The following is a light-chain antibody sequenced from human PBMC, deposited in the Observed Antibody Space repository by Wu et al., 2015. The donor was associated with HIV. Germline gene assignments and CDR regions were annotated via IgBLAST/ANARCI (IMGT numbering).Light chain of an antibody. CDR3: QQYGSLQGWT. J-gene: IGKJ1*01. CDR2: GAS. Sequence: ENVLTQSPGTLSLSPGERAILSCKASQSVRNNYFAWFQQRPGQAPRLLIYGASNRATGTPDRFSGSGSGTDFTLTISRLEPEDFAVYYCQQYGSLQGWTFGQGTKVEIK. V-gene: IGKV3-20*01. CDR1: QSVRNNY.